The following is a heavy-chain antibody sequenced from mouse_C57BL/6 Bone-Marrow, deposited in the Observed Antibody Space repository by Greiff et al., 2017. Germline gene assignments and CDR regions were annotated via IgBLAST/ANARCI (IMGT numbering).Heavy chain of an antibody. V-gene: IGHV3-6*01. CDR1: GYSITSGYY. Sequence: EVKLEESGPGLVKPSQSLSLTCSVTGYSITSGYYWNWIRQFPGNKLEWMGYISYDGSNNYNPSLKNRISITRDTSKNQFFLKLNSVTTEDTATYYCARSDYGGQGTTLTVSS. CDR2: ISYDGSN. J-gene: IGHJ2*01. CDR3: ARSDY.